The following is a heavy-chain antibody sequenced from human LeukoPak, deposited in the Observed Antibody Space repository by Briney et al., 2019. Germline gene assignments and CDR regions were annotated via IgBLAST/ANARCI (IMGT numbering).Heavy chain of an antibody. CDR2: INHSGST. CDR1: DGSFSGYY. J-gene: IGHJ4*02. D-gene: IGHD5-18*01. V-gene: IGHV4-34*01. Sequence: SETLSLTCAVYDGSFSGYYWSWIRQPPGKGLEWIGEINHSGSTNYNPSLKSRVTISVDTSKNQFSLKLSSVTAADTAVYYCARAPWIQLWARRGFDYWGQGTLVTVSS. CDR3: ARAPWIQLWARRGFDY.